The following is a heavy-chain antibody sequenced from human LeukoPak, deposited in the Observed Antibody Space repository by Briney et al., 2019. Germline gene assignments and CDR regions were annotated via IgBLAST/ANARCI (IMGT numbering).Heavy chain of an antibody. J-gene: IGHJ2*01. V-gene: IGHV4-59*01. CDR3: ARWTTRYWYFDL. D-gene: IGHD1-1*01. CDR1: GGSISSYY. CDR2: IYYTGST. Sequence: SSETLSLTCTISGGSISSYYWSWIRQPPGKGLEWIGYIYYTGSTNHNPSLKSRVTISVDTSKNQFSLKLSSVTAADTAVYYCARWTTRYWYFDLWGRGTLVTVSS.